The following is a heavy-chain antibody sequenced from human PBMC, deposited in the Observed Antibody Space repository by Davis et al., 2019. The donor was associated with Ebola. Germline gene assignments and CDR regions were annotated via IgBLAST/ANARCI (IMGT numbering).Heavy chain of an antibody. J-gene: IGHJ4*02. CDR3: ARGWAYCGGDCYVSSFDY. CDR1: GFTFSSYV. D-gene: IGHD2-21*01. Sequence: PGGSLRLSCAASGFTFSSYVMHWVRQAPGKGLEWVSAISGSGGSTYCADSVKGRFTISRDNSKNTLYLQMNSLRAEDTAVYYCARGWAYCGGDCYVSSFDYWGQGTLVTVSS. V-gene: IGHV3-23*01. CDR2: ISGSGGST.